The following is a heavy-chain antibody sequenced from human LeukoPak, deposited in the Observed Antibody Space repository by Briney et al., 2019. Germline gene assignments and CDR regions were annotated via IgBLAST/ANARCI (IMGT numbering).Heavy chain of an antibody. CDR1: GGSFSGYY. CDR3: ARKTGDYVWGSYRRYYFDY. CDR2: INHSGST. J-gene: IGHJ4*02. V-gene: IGHV4-34*01. D-gene: IGHD3-16*02. Sequence: SETLSLTCAVYGGSFSGYYWSWIRQPPGKGLEWIGEINHSGSTNYNPSLKSRVTISVDTSKNQFSLKLSSVTAADTAVYYCARKTGDYVWGSYRRYYFDYWGQGTLVTVSS.